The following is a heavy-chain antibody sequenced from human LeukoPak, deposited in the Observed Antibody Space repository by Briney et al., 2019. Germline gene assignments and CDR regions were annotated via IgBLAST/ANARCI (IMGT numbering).Heavy chain of an antibody. V-gene: IGHV3-23*01. CDR1: GFTFSSYG. Sequence: PGGSLRLSCAASGFTFSSYGMSWVRQAPGKGLEWVSAISGSGGSTYYADSVKGRFTISRDNSKNTLYLQMNSLRAEDTAVYYCAKDLRYYYYMDVWGKGTTVTISS. D-gene: IGHD4-17*01. CDR2: ISGSGGST. CDR3: AKDLRYYYYMDV. J-gene: IGHJ6*03.